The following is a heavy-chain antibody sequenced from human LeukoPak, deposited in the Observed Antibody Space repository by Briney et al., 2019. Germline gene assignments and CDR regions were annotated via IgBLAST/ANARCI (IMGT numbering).Heavy chain of an antibody. J-gene: IGHJ3*02. Sequence: GGSLRLSCAASGFTFSSYAMRWVRPAPGKGLEWVSAISGSGGSTYYADSVKGRFTISRDNSKNTLYLQMNSLRAEDTAVYYCAKDRSSSSSYDAFDIWGQGTMVTVSS. CDR1: GFTFSSYA. CDR2: ISGSGGST. CDR3: AKDRSSSSSYDAFDI. D-gene: IGHD6-6*01. V-gene: IGHV3-23*01.